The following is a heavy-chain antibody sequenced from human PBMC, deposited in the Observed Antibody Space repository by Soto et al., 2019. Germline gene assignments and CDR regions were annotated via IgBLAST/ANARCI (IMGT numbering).Heavy chain of an antibody. J-gene: IGHJ5*02. D-gene: IGHD2-21*02. Sequence: LSLTCGVSGGTVASSHWWSWVRQSPGRGLEWIGNVYHTGDTNFNPSLQSRVTFSVDKSNNQFSLRLTSVTAADTAVYFCAREIVTAGGNNYFDPWGPGTLVTVSS. CDR2: VYHTGDT. V-gene: IGHV4-4*01. CDR1: GGTVASSHW. CDR3: AREIVTAGGNNYFDP.